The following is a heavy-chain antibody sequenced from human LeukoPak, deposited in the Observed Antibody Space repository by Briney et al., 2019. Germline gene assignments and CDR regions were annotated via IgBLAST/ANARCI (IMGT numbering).Heavy chain of an antibody. J-gene: IGHJ5*02. CDR2: IQSDGSKQ. CDR3: ARDVDTSSHSSQLDP. D-gene: IGHD5-18*01. CDR1: GFTFSTFG. V-gene: IGHV3-33*01. Sequence: GGSLRLSCAAAGFTFSTFGIHWVRQTPGKGLEWAAAIQSDGSKQYYGDSVKGRFTISRDSSKNTVYLQMNSLRDEDTAVYYCARDVDTSSHSSQLDPWGQGTLVTVSS.